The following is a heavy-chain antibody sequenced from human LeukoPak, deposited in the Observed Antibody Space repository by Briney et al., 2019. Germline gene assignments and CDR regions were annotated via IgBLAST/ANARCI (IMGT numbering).Heavy chain of an antibody. CDR1: GVSVSTYY. V-gene: IGHV4-59*02. CDR3: ARGGGGDTSQDLDY. J-gene: IGHJ4*02. Sequence: PSETLSLTCIVSGVSVSTYYWSWIRQPPGKGLEWIGSIRFSGSTNYNPSLNSRGTISVDTSKNQFFLRLTSVTAADTAVYYCARGGGGDTSQDLDYWGQGILVTVSS. D-gene: IGHD5-18*01. CDR2: IRFSGST.